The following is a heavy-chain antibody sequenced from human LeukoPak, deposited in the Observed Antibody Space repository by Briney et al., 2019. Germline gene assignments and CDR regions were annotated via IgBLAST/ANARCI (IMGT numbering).Heavy chain of an antibody. CDR2: ISGSGGST. CDR1: GFTFNSYA. CDR3: ATGPGGSCYYNWFDP. V-gene: IGHV3-23*01. D-gene: IGHD2-15*01. J-gene: IGHJ5*02. Sequence: GGSLRLSCAASGFTFNSYAMTWVRQAPGKGLEWVSAISGSGGSTYYADSVKGRFTISRDNSKNTLYLQMNSLRAEDTAIYYCATGPGGSCYYNWFDPWGQGTLVTVSS.